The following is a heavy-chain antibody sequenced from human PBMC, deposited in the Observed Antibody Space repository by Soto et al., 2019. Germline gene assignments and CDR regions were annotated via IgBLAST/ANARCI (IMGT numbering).Heavy chain of an antibody. Sequence: QVQLVESGGGVVQPGRSLRLSCAASGFTFRTYGMHWVRQAPGKGLEWVALISFDGTNNYYADSVKGRFTISRDNSRNTLYLQLNSLRAEDTAVYYCAIDQDLPLGYYYGMDVWGQGTTVTVSS. CDR1: GFTFRTYG. J-gene: IGHJ6*02. CDR2: ISFDGTNN. CDR3: AIDQDLPLGYYYGMDV. V-gene: IGHV3-30*03.